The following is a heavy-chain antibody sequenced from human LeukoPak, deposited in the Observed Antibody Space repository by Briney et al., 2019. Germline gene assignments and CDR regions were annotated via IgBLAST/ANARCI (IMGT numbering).Heavy chain of an antibody. CDR2: INPNSGGT. Sequence: ASVKVSCKASGYTFTGYYMHWVRQAPGQGLEWMGWINPNSGGTNYAQKFQGRVTMTRDTSISTAHMELSRLRSDDTAVYYCARVSPDYDFWSGHKENFDYWGQGTLVTVSS. CDR3: ARVSPDYDFWSGHKENFDY. D-gene: IGHD3-3*01. J-gene: IGHJ4*02. V-gene: IGHV1-2*02. CDR1: GYTFTGYY.